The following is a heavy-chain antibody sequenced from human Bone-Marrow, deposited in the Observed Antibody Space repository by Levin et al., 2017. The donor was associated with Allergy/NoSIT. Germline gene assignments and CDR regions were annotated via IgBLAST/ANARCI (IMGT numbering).Heavy chain of an antibody. CDR2: FLPEDGET. Sequence: GESLKISCKVSGHTLTELSMHWVRQAPGKGLEWMGGFLPEDGETIYAQKFQGRVTMTEDTSTDTAYMELSSLRSEDTAVYYCATLEGAGGPYSNIWFDPWGQGTLVTVSS. CDR3: ATLEGAGGPYSNIWFDP. D-gene: IGHD2-21*01. V-gene: IGHV1-24*01. CDR1: GHTLTELS. J-gene: IGHJ5*02.